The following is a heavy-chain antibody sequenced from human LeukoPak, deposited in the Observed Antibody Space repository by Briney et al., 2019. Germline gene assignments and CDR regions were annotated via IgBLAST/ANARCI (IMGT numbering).Heavy chain of an antibody. V-gene: IGHV6-1*01. CDR2: TYYRSTWYN. CDR3: TREAAVGYSDY. Sequence: SQTLSLTCAISGDSVSSNSVTWNWIRQSPSRGLEWLGRTYYRSTWYNDYAVSVKSRITINPDTSKNQFSLQLNSVTPEDTAVHYCTREAAVGYSDYWGQGTLVTVSS. CDR1: GDSVSSNSVT. D-gene: IGHD6-13*01. J-gene: IGHJ4*02.